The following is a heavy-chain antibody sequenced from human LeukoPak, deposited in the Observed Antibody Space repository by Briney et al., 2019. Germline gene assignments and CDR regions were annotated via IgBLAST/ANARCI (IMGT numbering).Heavy chain of an antibody. J-gene: IGHJ4*02. CDR3: AKDRMTYYDIWSGYYLDY. CDR2: IKHDGSEK. CDR1: GFIFSSYW. D-gene: IGHD3-3*01. Sequence: GGSLRLSCAASGFIFSSYWMSWVRQAPGKGLEWVANIKHDGSEKYYVDSVKGRFTISRDNAKNSLYLQMNSLTAEDTAVYYCAKDRMTYYDIWSGYYLDYWGQGTLVTVSS. V-gene: IGHV3-7*03.